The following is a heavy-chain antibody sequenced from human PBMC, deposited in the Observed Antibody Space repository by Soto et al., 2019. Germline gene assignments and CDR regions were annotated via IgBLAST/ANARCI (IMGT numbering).Heavy chain of an antibody. Sequence: GGSLRLSCAASGFTFSSYGMSWVRQAPGKGLEWVSVITPSSASTFYADSVKGRFTISRDNSKNMLYLQMNSLRAEDTAVYYYYGLDVWGQGTTVTVSS. J-gene: IGHJ6*02. CDR3: YGLDV. CDR1: GFTFSSYG. V-gene: IGHV3-23*01. CDR2: ITPSSAST.